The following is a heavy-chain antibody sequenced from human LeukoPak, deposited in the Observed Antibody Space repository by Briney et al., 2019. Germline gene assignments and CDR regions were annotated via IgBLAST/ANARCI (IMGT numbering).Heavy chain of an antibody. Sequence: ASVKVSCRASGYTFTSYAMHWVRQAPGQRLEWMGWINAGNGNTKYSQKFQARVPITRDTSASTAYMELRSLRSEDTAVCYCASTSPYSGSYSDAFAIWGQRTMVTVSS. V-gene: IGHV1-3*01. J-gene: IGHJ3*02. CDR3: ASTSPYSGSYSDAFAI. CDR2: INAGNGNT. D-gene: IGHD1-26*01. CDR1: GYTFTSYA.